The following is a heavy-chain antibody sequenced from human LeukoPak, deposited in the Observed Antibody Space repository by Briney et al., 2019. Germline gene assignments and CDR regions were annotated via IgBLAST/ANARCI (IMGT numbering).Heavy chain of an antibody. CDR2: INHSGST. V-gene: IGHV4-34*01. CDR1: GGSFSGYY. Sequence: PSETLSLTCAVYGGSFSGYYWSWIRQPPGKGLEWIGEINHSGSTNYNPSLKSRVTRSVDTSKNQFSLKLSSVTAADTAVYYCARGRRAHFDWFGKYGMDVWGQGTTVTVSS. D-gene: IGHD3-9*01. CDR3: ARGRRAHFDWFGKYGMDV. J-gene: IGHJ6*02.